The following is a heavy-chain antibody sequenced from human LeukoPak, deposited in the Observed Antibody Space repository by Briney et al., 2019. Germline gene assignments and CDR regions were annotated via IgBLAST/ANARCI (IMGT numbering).Heavy chain of an antibody. V-gene: IGHV3-23*01. J-gene: IGHJ4*02. CDR2: ISGSGGST. Sequence: GGSLRLSCAASGFTFSSYAMSWVRQAPGKGLEWVSAISGSGGSTYYADSVKGRFTISRDNSKNTLYLQMNSLRAEDTAVYYCANMVRGVTTPFDYWGQGTLVTVSS. D-gene: IGHD3-10*01. CDR1: GFTFSSYA. CDR3: ANMVRGVTTPFDY.